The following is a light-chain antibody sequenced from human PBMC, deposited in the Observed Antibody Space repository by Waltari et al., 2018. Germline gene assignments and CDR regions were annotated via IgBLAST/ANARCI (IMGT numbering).Light chain of an antibody. CDR2: GAS. CDR1: QFVSNN. Sequence: ETVMKQSPVTLSVSPGESVTLSCTTSQFVSNNLAWYQQTPGQPPRLLMYGASTRATGVPARFSGSGSGTSFTLAISSLQSEDFGLYYCQQYNNWPGGFGPGTKVDVE. V-gene: IGKV3-15*01. CDR3: QQYNNWPGG. J-gene: IGKJ3*01.